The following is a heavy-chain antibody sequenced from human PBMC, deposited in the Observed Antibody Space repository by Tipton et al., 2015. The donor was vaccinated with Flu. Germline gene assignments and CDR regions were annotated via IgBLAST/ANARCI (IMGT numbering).Heavy chain of an antibody. V-gene: IGHV4-39*02. D-gene: IGHD3-3*01. CDR1: GGSISSSSYY. Sequence: TLSLTCTVSGGSISSSSYYWGWIRQPPGKRLEWIGSIYYSGSTYYNPSLKSRVTISVDTSKNQFSLKLSSVTAADTAVYYCARETDDFWSGPFPDAFDIWGQGTMVTVSS. J-gene: IGHJ3*02. CDR2: IYYSGST. CDR3: ARETDDFWSGPFPDAFDI.